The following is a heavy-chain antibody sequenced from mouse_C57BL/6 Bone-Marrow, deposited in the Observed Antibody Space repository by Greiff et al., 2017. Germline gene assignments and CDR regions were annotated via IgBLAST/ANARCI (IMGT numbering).Heavy chain of an antibody. D-gene: IGHD3-1*01. CDR3: TTPGPYYFDY. V-gene: IGHV14-4*01. CDR2: IDPENGDT. Sequence: EVHLVESGAELVRPGASVKLSCTASGFNIKDDYMHWVKQRPEQGLEWIGWIDPENGDTEYASKFQGKATITADTSSNTAYLQLSSLTSEDTAVYYCTTPGPYYFDYWGQGTTLTVSS. J-gene: IGHJ2*01. CDR1: GFNIKDDY.